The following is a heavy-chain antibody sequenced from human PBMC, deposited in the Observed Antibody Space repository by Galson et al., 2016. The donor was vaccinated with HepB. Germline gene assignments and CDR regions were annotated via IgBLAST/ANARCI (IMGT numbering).Heavy chain of an antibody. CDR2: ISLSGSRT. CDR3: VRDQFGDYYYGLDV. J-gene: IGHJ6*02. Sequence: SLRLSCAASEFTFSNYAMSWVRQAPGKGLEWVSSISLSGSRTYYADSVKGRFTISRDNSKNTLFLQMNSLRAEDTAVYYCVRDQFGDYYYGLDVWGQGTTVIVSS. V-gene: IGHV3-23*01. D-gene: IGHD3-16*01. CDR1: EFTFSNYA.